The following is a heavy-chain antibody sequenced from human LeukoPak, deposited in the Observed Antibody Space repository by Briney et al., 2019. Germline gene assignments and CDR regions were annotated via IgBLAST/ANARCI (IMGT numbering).Heavy chain of an antibody. CDR3: PRDGLRFYYFDY. Sequence: GASVKVSYKASGYTFTSYYMHWVRQAPGQGLEWMGIINPSGGSTSYAQKFQGRVTMTRDTSTSTVYMELSSLRSEDTAVYYCPRDGLRFYYFDYWGQGTLVTVSS. J-gene: IGHJ4*02. CDR2: INPSGGST. CDR1: GYTFTSYY. V-gene: IGHV1-46*01. D-gene: IGHD3-3*01.